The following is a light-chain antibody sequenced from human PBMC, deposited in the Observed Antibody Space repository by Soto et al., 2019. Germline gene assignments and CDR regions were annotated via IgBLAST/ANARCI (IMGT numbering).Light chain of an antibody. Sequence: DIVLTQSPGTLSLSPGERATLSCRASQSVRSTSLAWYQQKPGQAPRLLIYGASSRATGIPDRFSGGGSGADFTLTISRLEPEDFAVYYCQHYGSSPPITFGQGTRLEI. V-gene: IGKV3-20*01. CDR2: GAS. CDR3: QHYGSSPPIT. J-gene: IGKJ5*01. CDR1: QSVRSTS.